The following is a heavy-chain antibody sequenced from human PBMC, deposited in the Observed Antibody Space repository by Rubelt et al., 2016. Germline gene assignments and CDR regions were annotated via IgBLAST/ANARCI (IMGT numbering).Heavy chain of an antibody. CDR1: GFTFSNYA. Sequence: QVQLVESGGGVVQPGRSLRLSCAASGFTFSNYAMHWVRQAPDKGLEWVAVIWYDGSNDYYADSVKGRFTISRDNSKNTLYLQMNSLIAADTAIYYRARGQGSGWYFFDYWGQGNLVTVSS. CDR2: IWYDGSND. D-gene: IGHD6-19*01. V-gene: IGHV3-33*01. CDR3: ARGQGSGWYFFDY. J-gene: IGHJ4*02.